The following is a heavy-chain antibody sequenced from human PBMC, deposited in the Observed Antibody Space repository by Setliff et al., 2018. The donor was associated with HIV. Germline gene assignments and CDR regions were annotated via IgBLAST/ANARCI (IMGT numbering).Heavy chain of an antibody. J-gene: IGHJ4*02. V-gene: IGHV3-23*01. CDR1: GFTFYNYA. CDR3: AKDSGARRNGYNSLDH. Sequence: PGGSLRLSCSASGFTFYNYAMNWVRQAPGKGLEWVAGISGSGTFYADSVEGRFTISRDSSKNILFLQMNSLKVEGTARYYCAKDSGARRNGYNSLDHWGQGAQVTVSS. CDR2: ISGSGT. D-gene: IGHD5-12*01.